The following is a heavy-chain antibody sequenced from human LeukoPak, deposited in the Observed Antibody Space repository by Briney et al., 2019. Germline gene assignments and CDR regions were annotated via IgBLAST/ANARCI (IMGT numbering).Heavy chain of an antibody. J-gene: IGHJ4*02. D-gene: IGHD3-16*02. V-gene: IGHV4-34*10. CDR2: IRPDGTT. Sequence: PSETLSLTCAVYSESFNDYFCIWIRQPPGKGLEWIGEIRPDGTTIYNPSLKSRVTMSVDTSKNQFSLRLNSVTAADTAVYYCAKDHSARMITFGGVIVTTFDYWAREPWSPSPQ. CDR1: SESFNDYF. CDR3: AKDHSARMITFGGVIVTTFDY.